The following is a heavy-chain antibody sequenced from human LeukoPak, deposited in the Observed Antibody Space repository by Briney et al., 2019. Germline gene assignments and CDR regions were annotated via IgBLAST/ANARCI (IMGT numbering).Heavy chain of an antibody. CDR3: AREPAAGTLSRD. D-gene: IGHD6-13*01. V-gene: IGHV3-48*02. CDR2: ISGSSTTM. J-gene: IGHJ4*02. CDR1: GFALSDFG. Sequence: GGSLRLSCAASGFALSDFGMNWVRQAPGKGLEWVSYISGSSTTMFYADSVKGRFTISRDNAKNSLYLQMNSLRDEDTAVYYCAREPAAGTLSRDWGRGTWSPSP.